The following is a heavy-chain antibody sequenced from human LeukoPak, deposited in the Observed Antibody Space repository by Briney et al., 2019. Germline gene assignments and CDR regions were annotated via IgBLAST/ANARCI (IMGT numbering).Heavy chain of an antibody. CDR1: AFTFTSYS. Sequence: GGSMRLSCAASAFTFTSYSMNWVRQAPGKGLEWVSSISSSSSYIYYADSVKGRFTISRDKAKNSLYLQMNSLRAEETAVYYCASATWTHRGFDPWGQGTLVTPSS. J-gene: IGHJ5*02. V-gene: IGHV3-21*01. CDR3: ASATWTHRGFDP. D-gene: IGHD5-24*01. CDR2: ISSSSSYI.